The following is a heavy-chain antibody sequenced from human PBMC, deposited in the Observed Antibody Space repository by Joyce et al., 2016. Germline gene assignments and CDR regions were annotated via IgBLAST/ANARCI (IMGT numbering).Heavy chain of an antibody. Sequence: EVHLVESGGGLVKPGGSLRLSCAAFGFTFSNYNMNWVRQAPGKGLEGVSSINSGTTYKYYAYSVQGRFTISRDNAKNSLYLQMNSLRAEDTAVYYCARDLGYFDYWGQGTLVTVSS. CDR3: ARDLGYFDY. J-gene: IGHJ4*02. CDR1: GFTFSNYN. CDR2: INSGTTYK. V-gene: IGHV3-21*01.